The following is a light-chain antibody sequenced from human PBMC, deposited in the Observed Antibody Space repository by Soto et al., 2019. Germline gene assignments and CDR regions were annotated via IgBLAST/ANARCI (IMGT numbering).Light chain of an antibody. V-gene: IGKV3-11*01. Sequence: EIVLTQSPATLSLSPGERATLSCRASQSVSSYLAWYQQKPGQAHRLLIYDASNRATGIPARFSGSGSGTDFTLTTSSLEPEDFAVYYCQQRSNSTRTFGQGTRLEIK. J-gene: IGKJ5*01. CDR3: QQRSNSTRT. CDR2: DAS. CDR1: QSVSSY.